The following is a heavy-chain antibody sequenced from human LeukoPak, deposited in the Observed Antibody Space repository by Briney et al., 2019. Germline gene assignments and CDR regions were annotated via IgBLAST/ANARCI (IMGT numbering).Heavy chain of an antibody. Sequence: SETLSLTCTVSGGSVSSGSYYWSWIRQPPGKGLEWIGYIYYSGSTNYNPSLKSRVTISVDTSKNQFSLKLSSVTAADTAVYYCVRGKMDYYFHYWGQGTLVTVSS. CDR3: VRGKMDYYFHY. J-gene: IGHJ4*02. CDR2: IYYSGST. V-gene: IGHV4-61*01. D-gene: IGHD3/OR15-3a*01. CDR1: GGSVSSGSYY.